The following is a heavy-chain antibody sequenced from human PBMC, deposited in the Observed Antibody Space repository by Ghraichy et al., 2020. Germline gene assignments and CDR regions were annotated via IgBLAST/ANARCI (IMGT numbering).Heavy chain of an antibody. CDR1: GFTFSSYG. D-gene: IGHD3-22*01. J-gene: IGHJ4*02. V-gene: IGHV3-30*02. CDR2: IRYDGSNK. Sequence: LSLTCAASGFTFSSYGMHWVRQAPGKGLEWVAFIRYDGSNKYYADSVKGRFTISRDNSKNTLYLQMNSLRAEDTAVYYCAKDRVGYYDSSGYSDWGQGTLVTVSS. CDR3: AKDRVGYYDSSGYSD.